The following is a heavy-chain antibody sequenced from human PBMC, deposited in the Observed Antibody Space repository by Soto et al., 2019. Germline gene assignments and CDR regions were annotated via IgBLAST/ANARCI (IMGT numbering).Heavy chain of an antibody. J-gene: IGHJ4*02. CDR2: ISYDGSNK. V-gene: IGHV3-30-3*01. CDR1: GFTFSSYA. D-gene: IGHD3-22*01. CDR3: AKASGYDSSGYKGLFDY. Sequence: QVQLVESGGGVVQPGRSPRLSCAASGFTFSSYAIHWVRQAPGKGLEWVAVISYDGSNKYYADSVKGRFTISRDNSKNMLYLQMNSLRAEDTAVYYCAKASGYDSSGYKGLFDYWGQGTLVTVSS.